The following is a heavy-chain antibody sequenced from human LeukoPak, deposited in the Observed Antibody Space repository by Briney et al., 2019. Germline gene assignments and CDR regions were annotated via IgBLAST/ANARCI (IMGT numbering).Heavy chain of an antibody. J-gene: IGHJ6*03. D-gene: IGHD3-16*02. Sequence: ASVKLSCKASGYTFTSYGISWVRQAPGQGLEWMGWISAYNGNTNYAQKPQGRVTMTTDTSTSTAYMELRSLRSDDTAVYYCARDKAYDYVWGSYRLVPYYMDVWGKGTTVTVSS. V-gene: IGHV1-18*01. CDR3: ARDKAYDYVWGSYRLVPYYMDV. CDR1: GYTFTSYG. CDR2: ISAYNGNT.